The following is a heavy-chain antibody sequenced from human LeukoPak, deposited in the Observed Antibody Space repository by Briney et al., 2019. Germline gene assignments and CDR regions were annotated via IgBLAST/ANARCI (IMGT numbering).Heavy chain of an antibody. CDR1: GFTFSSYA. J-gene: IGHJ4*02. CDR2: ISGSGGST. Sequence: PGGSLRLSCAASGFTFSSYAMSWVRQAPGKGLEWVSAISGSGGSTYYADSVKGRFTISRDNSKNTLYLQMNGLRAEDTAVYYCAKDSGSSWYFAFLDYWGQGTLVTVSS. D-gene: IGHD6-13*01. V-gene: IGHV3-23*01. CDR3: AKDSGSSWYFAFLDY.